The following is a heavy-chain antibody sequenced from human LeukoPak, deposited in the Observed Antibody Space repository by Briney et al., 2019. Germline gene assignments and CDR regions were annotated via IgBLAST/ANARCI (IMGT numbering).Heavy chain of an antibody. CDR3: ARAKIGSPVEFDF. Sequence: ASVKVSCKAYEYTFTAYYMHWMRQAPGQGLEWMGWFNPNSGDTNFAQKFQGRVTMTRDTSITTGYMELSRLTSDDTAIYYCARAKIGSPVEFDFGGQGTLVTVSS. CDR1: EYTFTAYY. D-gene: IGHD2-21*01. J-gene: IGHJ4*02. V-gene: IGHV1-2*02. CDR2: FNPNSGDT.